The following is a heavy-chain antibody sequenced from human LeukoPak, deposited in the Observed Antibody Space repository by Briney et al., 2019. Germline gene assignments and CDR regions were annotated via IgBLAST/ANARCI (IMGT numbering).Heavy chain of an antibody. D-gene: IGHD2-21*02. Sequence: PGGTQRLSYAASGFTFSSYGIQWLRQAPAKAREGVAAEYKDGRRKKYAESAKRRFTIYRDNSKNTLYLHMNTLIADDTAVYCCSMDPGDATPGYYMDIWGKGTTVTVSS. V-gene: IGHV3-33*01. CDR2: EYKDGRRK. CDR1: GFTFSSYG. J-gene: IGHJ6*03. CDR3: SMDPGDATPGYYMDI.